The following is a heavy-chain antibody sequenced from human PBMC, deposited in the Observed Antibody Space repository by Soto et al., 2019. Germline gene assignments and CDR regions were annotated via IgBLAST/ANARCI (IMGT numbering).Heavy chain of an antibody. J-gene: IGHJ6*02. D-gene: IGHD2-2*01. CDR2: IWSDGNNK. CDR3: SRGGYCSSTSCRYYYYYGMGV. CDR1: GFTFSSYG. Sequence: GGSLRLSCAASGFTFSSYGMHWVRQAPGKGLEWVAVIWSDGNNKYYADSAKGRFTISRDNSKNTLYLQMNSLRAEDTALYFCSRGGYCSSTSCRYYYYYGMGVWGQGTTVTVSS. V-gene: IGHV3-33*01.